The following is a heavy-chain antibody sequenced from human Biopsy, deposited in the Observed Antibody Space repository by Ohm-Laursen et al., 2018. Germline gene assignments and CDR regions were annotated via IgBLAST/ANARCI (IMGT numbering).Heavy chain of an antibody. D-gene: IGHD3-9*01. Sequence: SLRLSCAASGFIFSTYTMNWVRQAPGEGLEWVSSISSRSSDIYYADSVKGRFTISRDNAKNSLFLHMNSLRAEDTAVYYCATKLTGYFHHWGQGTLVIVSS. CDR3: ATKLTGYFHH. CDR1: GFIFSTYT. J-gene: IGHJ1*01. CDR2: ISSRSSDI. V-gene: IGHV3-21*04.